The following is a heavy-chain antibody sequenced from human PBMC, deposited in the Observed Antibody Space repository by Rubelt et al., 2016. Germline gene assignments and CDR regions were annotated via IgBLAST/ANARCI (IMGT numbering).Heavy chain of an antibody. V-gene: IGHV3-11*06. J-gene: IGHJ4*02. CDR1: GFSFSNAW. Sequence: VQLVESGGGLVKPGGSLRVSCAVSGFSFSNAWMSWVRQAPGKGLEWVSYISSSSSYTNYADSVKGRFTISRDNAKNSLYLQMNSLRDEDTAGYYWARDWATRYYFDYWGQGALVTVSS. CDR3: ARDWATRYYFDY. CDR2: ISSSSSYT. D-gene: IGHD5-12*01.